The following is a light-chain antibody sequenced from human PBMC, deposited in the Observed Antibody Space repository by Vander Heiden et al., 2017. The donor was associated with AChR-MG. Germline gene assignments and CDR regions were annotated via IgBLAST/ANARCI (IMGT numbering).Light chain of an antibody. Sequence: QYVLTQPPSASGTPGQRITISCSGSSSNIGSNTVNWYQHLPGTAPKLLIYNNNQRPSGVPDRFSGSKSGTSASLAISGLQSEDEAEYYCAAWDDSLNAYVVFGGGTKLTVL. CDR2: NNN. V-gene: IGLV1-44*01. J-gene: IGLJ2*01. CDR3: AAWDDSLNAYVV. CDR1: SSNIGSNT.